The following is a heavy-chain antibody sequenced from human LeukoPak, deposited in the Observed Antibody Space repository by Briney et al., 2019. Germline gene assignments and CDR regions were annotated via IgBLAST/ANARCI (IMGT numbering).Heavy chain of an antibody. CDR3: ARHPGIAAADDY. J-gene: IGHJ4*02. Sequence: SETLSLTCTVSGGSISTYYWIWIRQPAGKGLEWIGRIYTSGSTYYNPSLKSRVTISVDTSKNQFSLKLSSVTAADTAVYYCARHPGIAAADDYWGQGTLVTVSS. V-gene: IGHV4-4*07. D-gene: IGHD6-13*01. CDR2: IYTSGST. CDR1: GGSISTYY.